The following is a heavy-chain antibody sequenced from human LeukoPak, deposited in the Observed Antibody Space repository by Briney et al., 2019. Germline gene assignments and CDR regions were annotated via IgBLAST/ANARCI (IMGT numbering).Heavy chain of an antibody. Sequence: GGSLRLSCAASGFTFSSYAMSWVRQAPGKGLEWVAFISFDGSNKYYADSVKGRFTISRDNSKNTLYLQMNSLRAEDTAVYFCAKVYYDYVWGTFDYWGQGTLVTVSS. CDR1: GFTFSSYA. CDR2: ISFDGSNK. D-gene: IGHD3-16*01. J-gene: IGHJ4*02. V-gene: IGHV3-30*18. CDR3: AKVYYDYVWGTFDY.